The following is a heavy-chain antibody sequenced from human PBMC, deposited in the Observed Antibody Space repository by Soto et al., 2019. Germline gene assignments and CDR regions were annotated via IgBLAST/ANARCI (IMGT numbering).Heavy chain of an antibody. CDR1: GLTFSSYG. CDR3: AKDRNSYGSGYYYGMDV. J-gene: IGHJ6*02. V-gene: IGHV3-30*18. CDR2: ISYDGSNK. D-gene: IGHD3-10*01. Sequence: PGGSLRLSCAASGLTFSSYGMHWVRQAPGKGLEWVAVISYDGSNKYYADSVKGRFTISRDNSKNTLYLQMNSLRAEDTSVYYCAKDRNSYGSGYYYGMDVWGQGTTVTVSS.